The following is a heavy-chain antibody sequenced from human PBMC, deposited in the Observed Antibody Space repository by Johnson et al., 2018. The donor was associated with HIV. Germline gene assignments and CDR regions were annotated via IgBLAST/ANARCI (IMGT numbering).Heavy chain of an antibody. D-gene: IGHD2-21*01. CDR2: ISGSGGST. Sequence: VQLVEYGGGVVQPGRSLRLYCAASGFTFSSYAMHWVRQAPGKGLEWVSAISGSGGSTYYADSVTGRFTISRDNSKNTMYLQLNSLRPEDTAVYYCVKERRAGVKGAFDIWGQGTMVTVSS. CDR3: VKERRAGVKGAFDI. J-gene: IGHJ3*02. CDR1: GFTFSSYA. V-gene: IGHV3-23*04.